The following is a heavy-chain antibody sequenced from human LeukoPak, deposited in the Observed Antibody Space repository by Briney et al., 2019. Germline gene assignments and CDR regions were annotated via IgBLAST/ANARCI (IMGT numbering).Heavy chain of an antibody. J-gene: IGHJ5*02. CDR3: ARTQQLVLRSPLDP. V-gene: IGHV1-2*02. Sequence: ASVKVSCKASGYIFTGYYMHWVRQAPGQGLEWMGWINPNSGDTNYAQKFQGRVTMTRDTSISTAYMELSRLRSDDTAVYYCARTQQLVLRSPLDPWGQGTLVTVSS. D-gene: IGHD6-13*01. CDR1: GYIFTGYY. CDR2: INPNSGDT.